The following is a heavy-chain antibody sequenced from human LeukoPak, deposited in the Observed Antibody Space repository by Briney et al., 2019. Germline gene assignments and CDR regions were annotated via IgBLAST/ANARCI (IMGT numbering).Heavy chain of an antibody. V-gene: IGHV1-18*01. Sequence: ASVKVSCKASGYTFTSYGISWVRQAPGQGLEWMGWISAYNGNTNYAQKLQGRVTMTTDTSTSTAYMELRSLRSDDTAVYYCARDLGFATMPRYYYGMDVWGQGTTVTVSS. J-gene: IGHJ6*02. CDR1: GYTFTSYG. CDR2: ISAYNGNT. D-gene: IGHD2-2*01. CDR3: ARDLGFATMPRYYYGMDV.